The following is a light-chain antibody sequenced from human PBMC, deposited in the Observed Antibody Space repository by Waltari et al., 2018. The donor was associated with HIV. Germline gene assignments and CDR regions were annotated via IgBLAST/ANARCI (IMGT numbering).Light chain of an antibody. V-gene: IGKV2-30*01. Sequence: AVVTQSPLSLSVTPGQPASISCKSSQNLVYSDGNTYLHWYQQRPGQSARRLIYKISKRDSGVPDRFSGSGSGTDFTLRISRVEAEDVAVYYCMQGSYWPRTFGQGTKLEI. CDR1: QNLVYSDGNTY. J-gene: IGKJ2*01. CDR3: MQGSYWPRT. CDR2: KIS.